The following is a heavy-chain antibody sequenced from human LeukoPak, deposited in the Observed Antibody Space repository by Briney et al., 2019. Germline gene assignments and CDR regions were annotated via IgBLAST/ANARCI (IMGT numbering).Heavy chain of an antibody. D-gene: IGHD3-22*01. Sequence: SETLSLTCTVSGGSISSYYWSWIRQPLGKGLEWIGYIYYSGSTNYNPSLKSRVTISVDTSKNQFSLKLSSVTAADTAVYYCARARIHYYDSSGYKDYWGQGTLVTVSS. CDR1: GGSISSYY. CDR3: ARARIHYYDSSGYKDY. CDR2: IYYSGST. J-gene: IGHJ4*02. V-gene: IGHV4-59*01.